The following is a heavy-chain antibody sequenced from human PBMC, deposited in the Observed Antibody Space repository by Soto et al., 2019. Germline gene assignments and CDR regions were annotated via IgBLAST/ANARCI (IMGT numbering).Heavy chain of an antibody. CDR1: GGSISSSSYY. V-gene: IGHV4-39*01. D-gene: IGHD1-1*01. J-gene: IGHJ6*02. CDR2: IYYSGST. Sequence: SETLSLTCTVSGGSISSSSYYWGWIRQPPGRGLEGIGSIYYSGSTYYNPSLKSRVTISVDTSKNQCSLKLSSVTAADTAVYYCARHRGAKHGRNTTPGAPAGYSYYYYGMDVWGQGTTVTVSS. CDR3: ARHRGAKHGRNTTPGAPAGYSYYYYGMDV.